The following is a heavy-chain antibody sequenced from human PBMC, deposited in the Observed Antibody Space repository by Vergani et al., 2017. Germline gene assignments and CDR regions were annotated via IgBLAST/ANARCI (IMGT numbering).Heavy chain of an antibody. CDR1: GFTFSSYA. CDR2: ISWNSGSI. J-gene: IGHJ4*02. CDR3: AKETSWSYYFDY. Sequence: EVQLLESGGGLVQPGGSLRLSCAASGFTFSSYAMHWVRQAPGKGLEWVSGISWNSGSIGYADSVKGRFTISRDNAKNSLYLQMNSLRAEDTALYYCAKETSWSYYFDYWGQGTLVTVSS. D-gene: IGHD2-2*01. V-gene: IGHV3-9*01.